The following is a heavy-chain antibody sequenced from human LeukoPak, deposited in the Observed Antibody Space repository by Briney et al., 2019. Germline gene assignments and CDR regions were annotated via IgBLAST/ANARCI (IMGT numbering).Heavy chain of an antibody. D-gene: IGHD3-10*01. CDR2: ISGGGGST. J-gene: IGHJ4*02. CDR3: AREERWLFGSGANIDY. CDR1: RFTFSSYA. Sequence: GGSLRLSCAASRFTFSSYAMSWVRQAPGKGLEWVSAISGGGGSTYYADSVKGRFTISRDNSKNTLYLQMNSLRAEDTAVYYCAREERWLFGSGANIDYWGQGTLVTVS. V-gene: IGHV3-23*01.